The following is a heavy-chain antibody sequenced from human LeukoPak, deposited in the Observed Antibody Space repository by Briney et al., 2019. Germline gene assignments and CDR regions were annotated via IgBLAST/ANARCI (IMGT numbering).Heavy chain of an antibody. CDR3: VRGGDIAVVPAAMVGP. CDR2: MNTNSGNT. Sequence: ASVKVSCKASGYTFTSYDINWVRQATGQGLEWMGWMNTNSGNTGHAQKFQGRLTMTRDTSTSTAYMELSSLRSEDTAVYYCVRGGDIAVVPAAMVGPWGQGTLVTVSS. CDR1: GYTFTSYD. D-gene: IGHD2-2*01. J-gene: IGHJ5*02. V-gene: IGHV1-8*01.